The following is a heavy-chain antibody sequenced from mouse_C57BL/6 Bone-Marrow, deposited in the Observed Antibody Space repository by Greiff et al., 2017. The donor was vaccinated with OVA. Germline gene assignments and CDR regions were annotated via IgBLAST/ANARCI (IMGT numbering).Heavy chain of an antibody. CDR1: GFNITDYY. CDR3: DRPYYGFLGAMDY. J-gene: IGHJ4*01. V-gene: IGHV14-2*01. CDR2: IDPVDGET. Sequence: VQLKESGAELAKPGASVKLSCTASGFNITDYYMHWVKQRTEQGLEWIGRIDPVDGETKYAPKFQGKATITADTSSNTASLRLSSLTSEDTAFYYCDRPYYGFLGAMDYWGQGTSVTVAS. D-gene: IGHD2-10*01.